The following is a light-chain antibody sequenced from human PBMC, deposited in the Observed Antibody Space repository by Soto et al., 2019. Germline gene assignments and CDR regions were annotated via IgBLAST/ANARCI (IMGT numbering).Light chain of an antibody. V-gene: IGLV2-8*01. CDR1: SSDVGVYNY. Sequence: QSALTQPPSASGSPGQSVTISCTGTSSDVGVYNYVSWYQQHPGKVPKLMIYEVTKRPSGVPDRFSGSKSGNTASLTVSGLQAEDEADYFCTSPTPGSLYVFGTGTKVTVL. CDR3: TSPTPGSLYV. CDR2: EVT. J-gene: IGLJ1*01.